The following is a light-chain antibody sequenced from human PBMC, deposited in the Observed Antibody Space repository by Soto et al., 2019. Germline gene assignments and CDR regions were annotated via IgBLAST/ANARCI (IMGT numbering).Light chain of an antibody. CDR3: QQYGTSSKYT. V-gene: IGKV3-20*01. CDR2: DAS. Sequence: ENVLTQSPGTLSLSPGERATLSCRARQSVSNNCLAWYQQKPGQAPRVLMFDASRRAAGIPDRFSGRGSGTDFTLTISRLEPEDFAVSYCQQYGTSSKYTFGQGTKLEIK. CDR1: QSVSNNC. J-gene: IGKJ2*01.